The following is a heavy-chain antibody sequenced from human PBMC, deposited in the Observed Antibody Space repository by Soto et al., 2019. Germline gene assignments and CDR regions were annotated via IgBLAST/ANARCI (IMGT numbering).Heavy chain of an antibody. CDR3: AKQRADYGSGADTFYFDS. D-gene: IGHD3-10*01. J-gene: IGHJ4*02. CDR1: GVTFSNYA. V-gene: IGHV3-23*01. Sequence: GGSLRLSCTVSGVTFSNYAMNWVRQAPGKGLEWVSSLSGSGGTTYYADSVKGRFIISRDNSKNTLYLLMNSLRAEDTALYYCAKQRADYGSGADTFYFDSWGQGALVTVYS. CDR2: LSGSGGTT.